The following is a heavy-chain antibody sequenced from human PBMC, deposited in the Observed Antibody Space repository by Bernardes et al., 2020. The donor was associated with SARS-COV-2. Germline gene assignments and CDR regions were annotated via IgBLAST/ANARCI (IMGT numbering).Heavy chain of an antibody. J-gene: IGHJ6*02. CDR1: GGSISNSNYY. V-gene: IGHV4-39*01. Sequence: SETLSLTCTVSGGSISNSNYYWGWIRQSPGKGLEWIGSIYSSGTTYKNPSLQSRVTKSVDTSMNQFSLRLTSVTAADTAVYYCVGSSCGRDCYIGGLRSCEYGMDVWGQGTMVTVSS. CDR3: VGSSCGRDCYIGGLRSCEYGMDV. CDR2: IYSSGTT. D-gene: IGHD2-21*02.